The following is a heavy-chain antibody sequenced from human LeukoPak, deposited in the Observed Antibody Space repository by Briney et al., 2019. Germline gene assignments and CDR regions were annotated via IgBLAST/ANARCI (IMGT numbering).Heavy chain of an antibody. J-gene: IGHJ3*02. D-gene: IGHD1-26*01. CDR1: GGSFTYYY. CDR2: VNHAGAT. CDR3: ASVGATKDAFDI. V-gene: IGHV4-34*01. Sequence: SETLSLTCALYGGSFTYYYWTWIRQSPGKGLEWIGEVNHAGATDYNPSLKRRVTISVDTSKNQFSLKLSSVTAADTAVYYCASVGATKDAFDIWGQGTMVTVSS.